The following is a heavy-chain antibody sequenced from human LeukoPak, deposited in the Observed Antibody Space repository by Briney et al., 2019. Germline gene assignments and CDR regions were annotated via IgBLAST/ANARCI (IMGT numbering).Heavy chain of an antibody. CDR2: ISSSSSYI. CDR1: GFTFSSYS. D-gene: IGHD3-22*01. J-gene: IGHJ4*02. V-gene: IGHV3-21*01. Sequence: GGSLRLSCAASGFTFSSYSMNWVRQAPGKGLEWVSSISSSSSYIYYADSVKGRFTISRDNAKNSLYLQMNSLRVEDTAVYYCARQVSGYCYFDYWGQGTLVTVSS. CDR3: ARQVSGYCYFDY.